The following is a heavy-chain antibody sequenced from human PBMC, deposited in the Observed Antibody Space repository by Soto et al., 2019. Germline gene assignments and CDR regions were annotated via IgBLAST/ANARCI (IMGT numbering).Heavy chain of an antibody. D-gene: IGHD3-10*01. CDR3: ARDRGGGGRDMDV. CDR2: INSDGSST. V-gene: IGHV3-74*01. Sequence: EAQLVESGGGLVQPGGSLRLSCAASGFTFSTYWIHWVRQAPGKGLVWVSRINSDGSSTNYADSVKGRFTISRDNATNTLFLQMNSLRAEDTAVYYCARDRGGGGRDMDVWGQGTTVTVSS. CDR1: GFTFSTYW. J-gene: IGHJ6*02.